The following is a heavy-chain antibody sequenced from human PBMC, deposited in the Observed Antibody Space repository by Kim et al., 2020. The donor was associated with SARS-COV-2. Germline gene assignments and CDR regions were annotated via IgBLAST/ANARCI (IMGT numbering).Heavy chain of an antibody. V-gene: IGHV7-4-1*02. D-gene: IGHD3-10*01. CDR3: ARAGGSGSYPFDY. J-gene: IGHJ4*02. Sequence: SGQGFTGRFVLSLDTSVSTEYLQISSLKAEDTALYYCARAGGSGSYPFDYWGQGTRVTVSS.